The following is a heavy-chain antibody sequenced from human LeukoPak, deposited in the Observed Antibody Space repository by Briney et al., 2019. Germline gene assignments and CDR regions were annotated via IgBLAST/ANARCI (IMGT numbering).Heavy chain of an antibody. CDR2: MNPNSGNT. D-gene: IGHD2-15*01. J-gene: IGHJ6*03. CDR1: GYTFTSYD. CDR3: ARAAVGYYYMDV. V-gene: IGHV1-8*03. Sequence: GASVKVSCKAPGYTFTSYDINWVRQATGQGLEWMGWMNPNSGNTGYAQKFQGRVTITRNTSISTAYMELSSLRSEDTAVYYCARAAVGYYYMDVWGKGTTVTVSS.